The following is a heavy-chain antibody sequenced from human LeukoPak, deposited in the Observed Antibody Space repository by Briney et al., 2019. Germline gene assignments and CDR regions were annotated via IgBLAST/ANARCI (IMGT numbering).Heavy chain of an antibody. CDR3: ARTTGGDSRHHFDY. CDR2: ISNSSTYI. D-gene: IGHD2-21*02. J-gene: IGHJ4*02. CDR1: GFTFSTYT. Sequence: PGGSLRLSCAASGFTFSTYTMNWVRRAPGKGLEWVSSISNSSTYIYYADSLKGRFTVSRDNSKNTLYLQMNSLRAEDTAVYYCARTTGGDSRHHFDYWGQGTLVTVSS. V-gene: IGHV3-21*01.